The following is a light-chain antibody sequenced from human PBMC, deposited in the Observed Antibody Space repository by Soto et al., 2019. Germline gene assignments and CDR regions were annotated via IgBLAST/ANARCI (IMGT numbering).Light chain of an antibody. CDR1: QSVSQF. V-gene: IGKV3D-15*01. CDR3: QQYNNWPRRT. CDR2: GAS. Sequence: EIVLTQSPATLSLPPGARDSLSCRYSQSVSQFLAWYQQRPGQAQRLLLYGASNRANGTPARFSGSGSWTEFTLTISSLQSEDFAVYYCQQYNNWPRRTFGQGTKVDIK. J-gene: IGKJ1*01.